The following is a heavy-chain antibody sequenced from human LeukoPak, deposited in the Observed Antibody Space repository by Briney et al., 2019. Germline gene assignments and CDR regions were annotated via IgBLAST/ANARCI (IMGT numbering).Heavy chain of an antibody. Sequence: GXSLRLSCAASGFTFDDYAMHWVRQAPGKGLEWVSGISWNSGSIGYADSVKGRFTISRDNAKNSLYLQMNSLRAEDMALYYCAKDFYYYDSSGYLEHWGQGTLVTVSS. CDR3: AKDFYYYDSSGYLEH. CDR2: ISWNSGSI. D-gene: IGHD3-22*01. J-gene: IGHJ1*01. CDR1: GFTFDDYA. V-gene: IGHV3-9*03.